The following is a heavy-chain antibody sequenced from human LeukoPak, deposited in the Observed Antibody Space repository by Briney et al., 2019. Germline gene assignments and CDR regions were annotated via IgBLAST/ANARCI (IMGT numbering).Heavy chain of an antibody. CDR3: ARLLAATGSYY. Sequence: SETLSLTCSVSGGSISSYYWSWIRQPPGKGLEWIGSIYYSGITYYNSSLKSRVTISVDTSKNQFSLKLSSVTAADTAVYYCARLLAATGSYYWGQGTLVTVSS. V-gene: IGHV4-39*01. D-gene: IGHD6-13*01. CDR2: IYYSGIT. CDR1: GGSISSYY. J-gene: IGHJ4*02.